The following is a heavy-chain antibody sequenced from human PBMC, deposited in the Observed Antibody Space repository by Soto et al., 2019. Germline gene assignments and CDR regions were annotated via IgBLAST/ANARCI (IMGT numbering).Heavy chain of an antibody. CDR1: GGSISSGGYY. D-gene: IGHD3-22*01. V-gene: IGHV4-31*03. CDR2: IYYSGNT. J-gene: IGHJ4*02. Sequence: PSETLSLTCPVSGGSISSGGYYWSWIRQHPGKGLEWIGYIYYSGNTYYNPSLKSRVTILVDTSKNQFSLKVSSVTAADTAVYYCASQHYYDSSGYYVVYWGQGTLVTVSS. CDR3: ASQHYYDSSGYYVVY.